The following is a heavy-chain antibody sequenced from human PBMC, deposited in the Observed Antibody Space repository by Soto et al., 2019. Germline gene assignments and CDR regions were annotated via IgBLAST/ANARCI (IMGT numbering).Heavy chain of an antibody. CDR1: GFTFSSYA. Sequence: PGGSLRLSCAASGFTFSSYAMSWVRQAPGKGLEWVSAISGSGGSTYYADSVKGRFTISRDNSKNTLYLQMNSLRAEDMAVYYCAKDSTLRFLEWLHLNYYGMDVWGQGTTVTVSS. CDR3: AKDSTLRFLEWLHLNYYGMDV. V-gene: IGHV3-23*01. CDR2: ISGSGGST. D-gene: IGHD3-3*01. J-gene: IGHJ6*02.